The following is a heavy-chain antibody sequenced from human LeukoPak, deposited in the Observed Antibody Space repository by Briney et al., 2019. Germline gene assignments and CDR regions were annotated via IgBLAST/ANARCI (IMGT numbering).Heavy chain of an antibody. CDR1: GGSLSSSSYY. Sequence: PSATMSITCTVSGGSLSSSSYYWSWISQPPGKDLEWLGYIYYSGSTNYNPSLKSRVTISVDTSKNQFSLKLSSVTAAATAVYYCARDRGVGVWYWFDPWGQGTLVTVSS. J-gene: IGHJ5*02. CDR2: IYYSGST. CDR3: ARDRGVGVWYWFDP. V-gene: IGHV4-61*01. D-gene: IGHD3-10*01.